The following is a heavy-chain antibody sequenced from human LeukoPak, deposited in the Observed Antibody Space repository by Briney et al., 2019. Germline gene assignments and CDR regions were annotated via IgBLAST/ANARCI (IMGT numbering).Heavy chain of an antibody. CDR1: GFTFDDSG. V-gene: IGHV3-20*04. CDR2: INWSGGST. CDR3: ARGDSQSKYRQFDS. D-gene: IGHD5-12*01. J-gene: IGHJ4*02. Sequence: GGSLRLSCTASGFTFDDSGMSWVRQAPGKGLEWVSGINWSGGSTGYVDSVKGRFTISRDNAKNSLYLQMNSLRAEDTGVYYCARGDSQSKYRQFDSWGQGSLVIVSS.